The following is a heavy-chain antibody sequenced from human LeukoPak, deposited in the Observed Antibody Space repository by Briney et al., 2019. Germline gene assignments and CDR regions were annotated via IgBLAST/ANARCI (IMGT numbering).Heavy chain of an antibody. J-gene: IGHJ3*02. Sequence: SGPTLVNPTQTLTLTCTFSGFSLSTGGVGVGWIRQPPGKALECLAIHIWDDDKRYSQSLKSRLTPTKDTSKKQVVLTVTNMDPRDTTTYYCAHRLPGFLTYYDSNGIAGGAFDIRGQGTMVIVSS. CDR3: AHRLPGFLTYYDSNGIAGGAFDI. CDR2: HIWDDDK. D-gene: IGHD3-22*01. V-gene: IGHV2-5*02. CDR1: GFSLSTGGVG.